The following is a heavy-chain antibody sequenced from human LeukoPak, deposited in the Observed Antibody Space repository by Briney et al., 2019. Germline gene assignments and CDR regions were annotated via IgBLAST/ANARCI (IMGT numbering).Heavy chain of an antibody. Sequence: PGGSLRLSCAASGFTLTTYAMGWVRQAPGKGREWVSVISDRGDSTHYIDSVKGRFTISRDSFKNTLYLQIDRLRGEDTGVYYCAKCILTGYYKGYMDVWGKGTTVTISS. J-gene: IGHJ6*03. CDR1: GFTLTTYA. CDR2: ISDRGDST. CDR3: AKCILTGYYKGYMDV. V-gene: IGHV3-23*01. D-gene: IGHD3-9*01.